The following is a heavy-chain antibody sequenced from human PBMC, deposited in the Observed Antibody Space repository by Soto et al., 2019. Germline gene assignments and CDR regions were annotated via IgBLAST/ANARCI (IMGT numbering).Heavy chain of an antibody. Sequence: TLSLTCTVSGGSISSGTYYWSWIRQHPGKGLEWIGYVFYSGSTSYNPSLKNRVTISLDTSQNQFSLNLNSVTAADTAVHYCARESYGSGSYDGMEVWGQGTTVTVSS. D-gene: IGHD3-10*01. CDR1: GGSISSGTYY. CDR2: VFYSGST. J-gene: IGHJ6*02. CDR3: ARESYGSGSYDGMEV. V-gene: IGHV4-31*03.